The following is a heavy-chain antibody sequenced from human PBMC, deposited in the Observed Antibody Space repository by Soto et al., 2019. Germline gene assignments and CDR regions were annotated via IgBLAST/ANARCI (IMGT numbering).Heavy chain of an antibody. Sequence: EVQLVESGGGLVKPGGSLRLSCAASGFTFSSYSMNWVRQAPGKGLEWVSSISSSSSYIYYADSVKGRFTISRDNAKNSLYLQIISLRAEDTAVYYCATLGYQLLTGYYYYCMDVWGQGTTVTVSS. CDR3: ATLGYQLLTGYYYYCMDV. CDR1: GFTFSSYS. CDR2: ISSSSSYI. J-gene: IGHJ6*02. D-gene: IGHD2-2*01. V-gene: IGHV3-21*01.